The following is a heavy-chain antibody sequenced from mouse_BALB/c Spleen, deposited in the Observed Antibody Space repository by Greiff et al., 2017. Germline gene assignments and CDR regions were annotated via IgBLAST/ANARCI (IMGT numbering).Heavy chain of an antibody. J-gene: IGHJ2*01. CDR2: ISSGSSTI. V-gene: IGHV5-17*02. D-gene: IGHD1-1*01. Sequence: EVNVVESGGGLVQPGGSRKLSCAASGFTFSSFGMHWVRQAPEKGLEWVAYISSGSSTIYYADTVKGRFTISRDNPKNTLFLQMTSLRSEDTAMYYCARSYGSSPYYFDYWGQGTTLTVSS. CDR3: ARSYGSSPYYFDY. CDR1: GFTFSSFG.